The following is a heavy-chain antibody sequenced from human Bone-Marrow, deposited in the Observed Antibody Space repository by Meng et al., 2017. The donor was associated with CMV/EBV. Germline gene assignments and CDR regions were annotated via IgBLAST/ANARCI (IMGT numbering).Heavy chain of an antibody. J-gene: IGHJ4*02. D-gene: IGHD2-15*01. Sequence: QGQLGQAGAEVKKPGASVKVSCKASGYTFTSYYMHWVRQAPGQGLEWMGIINPSGGSTSYAQKFQGRVTMTRDTSTNTVYMELSSLRSEDTAVYYCARGYCSGGSCQSPRYWGQGTLVTVSS. V-gene: IGHV1-46*01. CDR2: INPSGGST. CDR3: ARGYCSGGSCQSPRY. CDR1: GYTFTSYY.